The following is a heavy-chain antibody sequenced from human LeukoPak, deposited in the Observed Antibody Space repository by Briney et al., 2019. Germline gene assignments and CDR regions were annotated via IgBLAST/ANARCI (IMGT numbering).Heavy chain of an antibody. CDR1: GGSISSSSYY. CDR2: IYYSGST. CDR3: AGVTVRGVILPPPA. V-gene: IGHV4-39*01. D-gene: IGHD3-10*01. J-gene: IGHJ5*02. Sequence: PSETLSLTCTVSGGSISSSSYYWGWIRQPPGKGLEWIGSIYYSGSTYYNPSLKSRVTISVDTSKNQFSLKLSSVTAADTAVYYCAGVTVRGVILPPPAWGQGTLVTVSS.